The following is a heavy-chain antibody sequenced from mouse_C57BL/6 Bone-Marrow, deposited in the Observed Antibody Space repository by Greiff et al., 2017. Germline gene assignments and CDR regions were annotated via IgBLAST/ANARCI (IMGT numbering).Heavy chain of an antibody. Sequence: EVQGVESGGGLVKPGGSLTLSCAASGFTFSSYAMSWVRQTPEKRLEWVATISDGGSYTYYPDNVKGRFTISRDNAKNNLYLQMSHLKSEDTAMYYCARDLGVAYWGQGTLVTVSA. J-gene: IGHJ3*01. CDR1: GFTFSSYA. V-gene: IGHV5-4*01. CDR2: ISDGGSYT. CDR3: ARDLGVAY.